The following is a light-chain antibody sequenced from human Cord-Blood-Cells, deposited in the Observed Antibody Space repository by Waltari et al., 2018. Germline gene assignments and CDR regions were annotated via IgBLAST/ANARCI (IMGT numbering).Light chain of an antibody. Sequence: ELVLSQSAATLSLSPGERATLSCRASQSVSSYLAWYQQKPGQAPSLLIYDASNRATGIPARFSGSGSGTDFTLTISSLEPEDFAVYYCQQRSNWPPTFGPGTKVDIK. J-gene: IGKJ3*01. CDR3: QQRSNWPPT. V-gene: IGKV3-11*01. CDR1: QSVSSY. CDR2: DAS.